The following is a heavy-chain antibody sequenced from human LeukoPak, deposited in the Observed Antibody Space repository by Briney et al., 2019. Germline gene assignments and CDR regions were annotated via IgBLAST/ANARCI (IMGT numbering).Heavy chain of an antibody. Sequence: SGTLSLTCAVSGGSISSSNWWSWVRQPPGKGLEWIGEIYHSGSTNYNPSLKSRVTISVDKSKNQFSLKLSSVTAADTAVYYCARAHSRASSAVIYFDYWGQGTLVTVSS. D-gene: IGHD6-25*01. J-gene: IGHJ4*02. V-gene: IGHV4-4*02. CDR3: ARAHSRASSAVIYFDY. CDR1: GGSISSSNW. CDR2: IYHSGST.